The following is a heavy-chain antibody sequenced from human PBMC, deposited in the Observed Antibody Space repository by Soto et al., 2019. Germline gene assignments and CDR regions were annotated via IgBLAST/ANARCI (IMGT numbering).Heavy chain of an antibody. CDR3: ARGSLRGVKPPYSYYGMDV. D-gene: IGHD3-10*01. J-gene: IGHJ6*02. Sequence: PSETLSLTCTVSGGSISSGGYYWSWIRQHPGKGLEWIGYIYYSGSTYYNPSLKSRVTISVDTSKNQFSLKLSSVTAADTAVYYCARGSLRGVKPPYSYYGMDVWGQGTTVTVSS. CDR1: GGSISSGGYY. CDR2: IYYSGST. V-gene: IGHV4-31*03.